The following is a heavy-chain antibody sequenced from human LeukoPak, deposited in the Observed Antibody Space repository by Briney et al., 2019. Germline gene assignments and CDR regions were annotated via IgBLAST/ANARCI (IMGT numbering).Heavy chain of an antibody. V-gene: IGHV3-23*01. Sequence: GGSLRLSCAASGFTFSTYAVNWVRQAPGKGLEWVSTISGSGDSTYYADSVKGRFTISRDNSKDTLYLQMNSLRAEDTAVYYCARDGYKTDYYGMDVWGQGTTVTVSS. CDR3: ARDGYKTDYYGMDV. CDR1: GFTFSTYA. D-gene: IGHD1-1*01. CDR2: ISGSGDST. J-gene: IGHJ6*02.